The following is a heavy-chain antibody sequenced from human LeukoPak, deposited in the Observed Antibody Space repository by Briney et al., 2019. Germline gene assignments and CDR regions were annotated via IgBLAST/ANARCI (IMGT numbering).Heavy chain of an antibody. CDR1: GFTFCDYA. CDR2: ISWNSGKI. Sequence: PGRSLRLSCAASGFTFCDYAMHWVRHAPGKGLEWVSGISWNSGKIGYADSVKGRFTISRDNAKNSLSLQMNSLRAEDTAVYYCARDSELRHRLLWGQGTLVTVSS. D-gene: IGHD1-26*01. V-gene: IGHV3-9*01. J-gene: IGHJ4*02. CDR3: ARDSELRHRLL.